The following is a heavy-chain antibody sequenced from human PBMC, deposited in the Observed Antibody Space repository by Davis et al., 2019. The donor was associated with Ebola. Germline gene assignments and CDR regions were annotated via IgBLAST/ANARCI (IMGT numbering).Heavy chain of an antibody. V-gene: IGHV3-64D*06. CDR1: GFTFSSYS. Sequence: GESLKISCAASGFTFSSYSMNWVRQAPGKGLEYVSAISSNGGSTYYADSVKGRFTISRDNSKNTLYLQMSSLRAEDTAVYYCGVAAAGIDYWGQGTLVTVSS. J-gene: IGHJ4*02. D-gene: IGHD6-13*01. CDR2: ISSNGGST. CDR3: GVAAAGIDY.